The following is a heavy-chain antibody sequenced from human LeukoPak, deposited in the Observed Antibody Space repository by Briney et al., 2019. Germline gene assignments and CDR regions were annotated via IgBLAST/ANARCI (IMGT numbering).Heavy chain of an antibody. CDR1: GFTFSSYA. CDR2: ISGSGGDT. D-gene: IGHD2-21*01. J-gene: IGHJ6*02. CDR3: AKSQGGEVYYYYGMDV. V-gene: IGHV3-23*01. Sequence: AGGSLRLSCAASGFTFSSYAMSWVRQAPGQGLEWVSSISGSGGDTYYADVVKGRFTISRDNSKNTMFLQMNSLRGEDSAVYYCAKSQGGEVYYYYGMDVWGQGTTVTVSS.